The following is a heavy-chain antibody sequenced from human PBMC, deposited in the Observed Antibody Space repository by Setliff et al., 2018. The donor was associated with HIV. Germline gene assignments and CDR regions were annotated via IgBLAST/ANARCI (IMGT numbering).Heavy chain of an antibody. CDR3: ARLWLRGPPT. J-gene: IGHJ3*01. D-gene: IGHD5-12*01. CDR1: GGSISSHY. V-gene: IGHV4-59*11. Sequence: PSETLSLTCTVSGGSISSHYWSWIRQPPGKGLEWIGDIFYTGSTNYNPTLKSRVTISGDTSRNQSSLKLSSVTAADTAVYYCARLWLRGPPTWGQGTMVTVSS. CDR2: IFYTGST.